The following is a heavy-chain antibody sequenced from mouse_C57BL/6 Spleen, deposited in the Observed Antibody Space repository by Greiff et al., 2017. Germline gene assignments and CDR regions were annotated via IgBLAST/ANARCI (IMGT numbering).Heavy chain of an antibody. D-gene: IGHD2-4*01. J-gene: IGHJ2*01. Sequence: VQLQQPGAELVKPGASVKLSCKASGYTFTSYWMQWVKQRPGQGLEWIGEIDPSDSYTNYNQKFKGKATLTVDTSSSTAYMQRSSLTSEDSAVYYCARGGITTGYYFDYWGQGTTLTVSS. V-gene: IGHV1-50*01. CDR1: GYTFTSYW. CDR3: ARGGITTGYYFDY. CDR2: IDPSDSYT.